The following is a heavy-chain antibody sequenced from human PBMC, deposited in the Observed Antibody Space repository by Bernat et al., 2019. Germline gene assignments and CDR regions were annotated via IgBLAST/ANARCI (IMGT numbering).Heavy chain of an antibody. Sequence: QVQLVQSGAEVKKPGASVKVSCKASGYTFTSYGISWVRQAPGPGLEWMGWISAYNGNTNYAQKLQDRVTMTTDTSTSTAYMELRSLRTDATAVYYCAGRAENTSCGAAIYGSWGQGTLVTVSS. CDR3: AGRAENTSCGAAIYGS. J-gene: IGHJ5*02. CDR1: GYTFTSYG. D-gene: IGHD3-3*01. CDR2: ISAYNGNT. V-gene: IGHV1-18*01.